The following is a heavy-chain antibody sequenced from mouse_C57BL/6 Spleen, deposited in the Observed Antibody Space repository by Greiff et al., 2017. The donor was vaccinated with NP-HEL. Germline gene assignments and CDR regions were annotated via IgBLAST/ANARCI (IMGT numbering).Heavy chain of an antibody. J-gene: IGHJ4*01. V-gene: IGHV1-39*01. CDR1: GYSFTDYN. CDR3: ARERGYYVAGAMDY. D-gene: IGHD2-3*01. CDR2: INPNYGTT. Sequence: VQLQQSGPELVKPGASVKISCKASGYSFTDYNMNWVKQSHGKSLEWIGVINPNYGTTSYNQKFKGKATLTVDQSSSTAYMQLNSLTSEDSAVYYWARERGYYVAGAMDYWGQGTSVTVSS.